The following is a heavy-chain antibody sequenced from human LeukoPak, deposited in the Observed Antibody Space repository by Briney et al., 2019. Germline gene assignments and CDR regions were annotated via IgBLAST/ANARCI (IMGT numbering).Heavy chain of an antibody. Sequence: ASVMVSFRDTGYTLKGEYMDWGRQAHRKGVEGMGWIKPNSGGTNYSQKFQGRVTMPRDTSISTAYMELSRLRSDDTAVYYCARSPLDYDFWSGYLSNWFDPWGQGTLVTVSS. D-gene: IGHD3-3*01. CDR1: GYTLKGEY. J-gene: IGHJ5*02. CDR2: IKPNSGGT. CDR3: ARSPLDYDFWSGYLSNWFDP. V-gene: IGHV1-2*02.